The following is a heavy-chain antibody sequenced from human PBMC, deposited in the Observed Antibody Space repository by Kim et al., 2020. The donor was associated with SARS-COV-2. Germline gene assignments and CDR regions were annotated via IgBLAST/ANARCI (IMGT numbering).Heavy chain of an antibody. Sequence: GESLKISCKGSGYSFTSYWIGWVRQMPGKGLEWMGIIYPGDSDTRYSPSFQGQVTISADKSISTAYLQWSSLKASDTAMYYCARHGCSSTSCYVSSDYYYYYGMDVWGQGTTVTVSS. CDR3: ARHGCSSTSCYVSSDYYYYYGMDV. V-gene: IGHV5-51*01. D-gene: IGHD2-2*01. J-gene: IGHJ6*02. CDR2: IYPGDSDT. CDR1: GYSFTSYW.